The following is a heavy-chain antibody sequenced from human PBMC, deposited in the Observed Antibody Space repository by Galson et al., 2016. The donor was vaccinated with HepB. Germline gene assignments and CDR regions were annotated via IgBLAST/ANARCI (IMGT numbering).Heavy chain of an antibody. V-gene: IGHV1-18*01. CDR1: GYTLTTYG. CDR2: IRAYNDNT. Sequence: SVKASCKASGYTLTTYGIAWLRQAPGQGLEWMEWIRAYNDNTKYEQKFQGGVTMTADTSSNTAYMELRSLRSDDTAVYYCAKLRGRVWGIFPDAFEIWGQGTMVTVSS. D-gene: IGHD3-16*01. CDR3: AKLRGRVWGIFPDAFEI. J-gene: IGHJ3*02.